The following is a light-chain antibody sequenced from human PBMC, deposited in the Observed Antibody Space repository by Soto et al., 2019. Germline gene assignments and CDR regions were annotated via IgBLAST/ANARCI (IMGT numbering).Light chain of an antibody. CDR3: QQYTGQPTT. Sequence: EIVLTQSPDTLSLSPGERATLSCGASQTVSSNYLAWCQQRPGQAPRLLIYGASTRAAGIPERLSGSGYGTDLTITITRIETEDSAVYFCQQYTGQPTTFGQGTRLEIK. CDR1: QTVSSNY. J-gene: IGKJ5*01. V-gene: IGKV3-20*01. CDR2: GAS.